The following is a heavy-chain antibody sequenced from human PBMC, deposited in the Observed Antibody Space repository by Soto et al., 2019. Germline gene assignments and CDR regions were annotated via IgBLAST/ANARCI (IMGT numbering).Heavy chain of an antibody. Sequence: LCGGSISSGGYYWSWIRQHPGKGLEWIGYIYYSGSTYYNPSLKSRVTISVDTSKNQFSLKLSSVTAADTAVYYCARAYGSGSYYSLGYWGQGTLVTVSS. CDR2: IYYSGST. V-gene: IGHV4-31*02. CDR1: GGSISSGGYY. CDR3: ARAYGSGSYYSLGY. J-gene: IGHJ4*02. D-gene: IGHD3-10*01.